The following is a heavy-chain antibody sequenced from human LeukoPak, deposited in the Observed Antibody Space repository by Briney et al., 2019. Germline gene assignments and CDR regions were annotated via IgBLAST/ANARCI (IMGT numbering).Heavy chain of an antibody. CDR3: ARVTSESGYVDY. Sequence: PSETLSLTCTVSGGSISSGGYYWSWIRQHPGKGLEWIGYIYHSGSTYYNPSLKSRVTISVDRSKNQFSLKLSSVTAADTAVYYCARVTSESGYVDYWGQGTLVTVSS. D-gene: IGHD3-16*01. CDR1: GGSISSGGYY. CDR2: IYHSGST. V-gene: IGHV4-30-2*01. J-gene: IGHJ4*02.